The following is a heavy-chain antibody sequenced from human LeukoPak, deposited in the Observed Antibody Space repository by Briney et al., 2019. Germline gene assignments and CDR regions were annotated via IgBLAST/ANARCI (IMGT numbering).Heavy chain of an antibody. CDR3: ARDVAAAASHLDY. CDR2: ISTRGNTV. V-gene: IGHV3-11*04. D-gene: IGHD2-15*01. CDR1: GLTFSDAW. J-gene: IGHJ4*02. Sequence: PGGSLRLSCAASGLTFSDAWMTWVRQAPGKGLEWVSYISTRGNTVYYADSVKGRFTISRDNAKNSLYLQMDSLRAEDTGLYYCARDVAAAASHLDYWGQGTLVTVSS.